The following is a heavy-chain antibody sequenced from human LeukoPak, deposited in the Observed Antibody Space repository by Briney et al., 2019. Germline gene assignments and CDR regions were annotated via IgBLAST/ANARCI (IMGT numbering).Heavy chain of an antibody. Sequence: GESLKISCKGSGYSFTSYWIGWVRQMPGKGLEWMGIIYPGDSDTRYSPSFQGQVTISADKSISTAYLQWSSLKASDTAMYYCARLRRVRGAGYYFDYWGQGTLVTVSS. CDR1: GYSFTSYW. V-gene: IGHV5-51*01. D-gene: IGHD3-10*01. CDR3: ARLRRVRGAGYYFDY. CDR2: IYPGDSDT. J-gene: IGHJ4*02.